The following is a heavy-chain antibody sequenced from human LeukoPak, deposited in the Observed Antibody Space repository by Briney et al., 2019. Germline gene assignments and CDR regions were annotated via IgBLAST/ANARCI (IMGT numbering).Heavy chain of an antibody. J-gene: IGHJ1*01. D-gene: IGHD4-17*01. CDR1: GGSISSGDYY. Sequence: SETLSLTCTVSGGSISSGDYYWSWIRQPPGKGLEWIGYIYYSGSTYYNPSLKSRVTISVDTSKNQFSLKLSSVTAADTAVYYCARVDYGDDQYFQHWGQGTLVTVSS. CDR3: ARVDYGDDQYFQH. CDR2: IYYSGST. V-gene: IGHV4-30-4*01.